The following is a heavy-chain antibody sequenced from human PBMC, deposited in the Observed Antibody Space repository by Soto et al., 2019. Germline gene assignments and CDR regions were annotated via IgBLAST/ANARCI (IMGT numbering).Heavy chain of an antibody. CDR2: IVVGSGNT. D-gene: IGHD4-4*01. CDR3: AAASASKIIGPYYGMDV. CDR1: GFTFTSSA. V-gene: IGHV1-58*01. J-gene: IGHJ6*02. Sequence: ASVKVSCKASGFTFTSSAVQWVRQARGQRLEWIGWIVVGSGNTNYAQKFQERVTITRDMSTSTAYMELSSLRSEDTAVYYCAAASASKIIGPYYGMDVWGQGTTVTVSS.